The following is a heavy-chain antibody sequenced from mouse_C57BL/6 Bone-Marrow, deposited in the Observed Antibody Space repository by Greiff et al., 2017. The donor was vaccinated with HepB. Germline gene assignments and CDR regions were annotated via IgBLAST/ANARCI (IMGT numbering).Heavy chain of an antibody. Sequence: EVKVVESGGGLVKPGGSLKLSCAASGFTFSDYGMHWVRQAPEKGLEWVAYISSGSSTIYYADTVKGRFTISRDNAKNTLFLQMTSLRSEDTAMYYCARGYSYFDYWGQGTTLTVSS. V-gene: IGHV5-17*01. CDR3: ARGYSYFDY. CDR1: GFTFSDYG. CDR2: ISSGSSTI. J-gene: IGHJ2*01.